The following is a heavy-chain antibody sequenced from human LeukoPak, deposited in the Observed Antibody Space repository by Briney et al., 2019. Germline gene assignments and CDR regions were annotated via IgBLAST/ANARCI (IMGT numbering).Heavy chain of an antibody. CDR1: GGSISSYY. J-gene: IGHJ3*02. V-gene: IGHV4-59*01. D-gene: IGHD6-19*01. Sequence: SETLSLTCTVSGGSISSYYWSWIRQPPGKGLEWIGYIYYSGSTNYNPSLKSRVTISVDTSKNQFSLKLSSVAAADTAVYYCARAVAGRDDAFDIWGQGTMVTVSS. CDR2: IYYSGST. CDR3: ARAVAGRDDAFDI.